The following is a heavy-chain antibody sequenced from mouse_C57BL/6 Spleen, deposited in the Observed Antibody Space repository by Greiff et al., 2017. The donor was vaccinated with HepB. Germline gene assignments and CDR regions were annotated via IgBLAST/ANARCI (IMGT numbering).Heavy chain of an antibody. CDR2: ISSGGSYT. J-gene: IGHJ2*01. CDR3: ARHDGNSDYYFDY. V-gene: IGHV5-6*01. D-gene: IGHD2-1*01. CDR1: GFTFSSYG. Sequence: EVKLMESGGDLVKPGGSLKLSCAASGFTFSSYGMSWVRQTPDKRLEWVATISSGGSYTYYPDSVKGRFTISRDNAKNTLYLQMSSLKSEDTAMYYCARHDGNSDYYFDYWGQGTTLTVSS.